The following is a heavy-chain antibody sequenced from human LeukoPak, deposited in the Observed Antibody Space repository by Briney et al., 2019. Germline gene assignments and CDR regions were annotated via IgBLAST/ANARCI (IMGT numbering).Heavy chain of an antibody. J-gene: IGHJ4*02. V-gene: IGHV3-7*04. D-gene: IGHD3-9*01. CDR3: ARAMSDDILTVDY. Sequence: GGSLRLSCAASGFTFSSYWMSWVRQAPGKGLEWVANIKQDGSEKYYVDSVKGRFTISRDNAKNSLYLQMNSLRAEGTAVYYCARAMSDDILTVDYWGQGTLVTVSS. CDR1: GFTFSSYW. CDR2: IKQDGSEK.